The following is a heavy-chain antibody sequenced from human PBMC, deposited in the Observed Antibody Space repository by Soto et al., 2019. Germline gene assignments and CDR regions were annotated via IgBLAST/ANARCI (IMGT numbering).Heavy chain of an antibody. V-gene: IGHV3-74*01. CDR3: SYDTLGDKDF. CDR2: VNPDGTIT. CDR1: GYTFSHYW. D-gene: IGHD3-9*01. Sequence: EVQLVESGGDLVQPGGSLRLSCAASGYTFSHYWMHWVRQAPGKGLVWVSRVNPDGTITTYADSVKGRITISRDNAKKTLYLQMNSRGVEDTGPYYCSYDTLGDKDFWGQGTPVTVSS. J-gene: IGHJ4*02.